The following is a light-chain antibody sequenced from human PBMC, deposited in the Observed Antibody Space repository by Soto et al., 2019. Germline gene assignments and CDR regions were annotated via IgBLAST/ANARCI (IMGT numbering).Light chain of an antibody. CDR1: SSDVGGYNY. CDR2: DVS. Sequence: QSALTQPASVSGSPGQSITISCTGTSSDVGGYNYVSWYQQHPGKAPKLMIYDVSNRSSGVSNRFSGSESGNTASLTISGLQAEDEADYYCSSYTSSSTLVVFGGGTKLTVL. V-gene: IGLV2-14*01. CDR3: SSYTSSSTLVV. J-gene: IGLJ2*01.